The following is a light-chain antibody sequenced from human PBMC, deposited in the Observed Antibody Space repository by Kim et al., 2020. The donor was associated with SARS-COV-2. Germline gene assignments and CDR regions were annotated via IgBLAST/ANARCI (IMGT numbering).Light chain of an antibody. Sequence: ASVGDRVTITCRASPGISTGLGWYQQAPGKAPKLLIYAASTLQSGVPSRFSGGGSGSDFTLTISSLQPEDFATYYCQQANTFPLTFGGGPKVDIK. CDR3: QQANTFPLT. J-gene: IGKJ4*01. V-gene: IGKV1-12*01. CDR1: PGISTG. CDR2: AAS.